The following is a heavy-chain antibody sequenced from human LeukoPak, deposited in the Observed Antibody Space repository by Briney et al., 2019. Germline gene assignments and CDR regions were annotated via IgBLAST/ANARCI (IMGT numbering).Heavy chain of an antibody. CDR3: AREYSASEH. D-gene: IGHD5-12*01. CDR1: GYTFVGYY. Sequence: GASVKVSCKASGYTFVGYYLNWVRQAPGQGLEWMAWIDPYTGNTHYAQKFQGRITVTRDTSVSTTYMELSWLTSDDTARYYCAREYSASEHWGQGTLVTVSS. V-gene: IGHV1-2*02. CDR2: IDPYTGNT. J-gene: IGHJ4*02.